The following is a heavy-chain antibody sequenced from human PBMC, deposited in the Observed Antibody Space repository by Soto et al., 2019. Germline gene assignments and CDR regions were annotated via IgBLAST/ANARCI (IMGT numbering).Heavy chain of an antibody. V-gene: IGHV1-3*01. CDR1: GYTFTSYA. CDR3: AKTTGEDCSSTSCYRANYYYGMDV. J-gene: IGHJ6*02. Sequence: ASVKVSCKASGYTFTSYAMHWVRQAPGQRLEWMGWINAGNGNTKYSKKFQGRVTITRDTSASTAYMELSSLGSEDTAVYYCAKTTGEDCSSTSCYRANYYYGMDVWGQGTTVTVSS. D-gene: IGHD2-2*02. CDR2: INAGNGNT.